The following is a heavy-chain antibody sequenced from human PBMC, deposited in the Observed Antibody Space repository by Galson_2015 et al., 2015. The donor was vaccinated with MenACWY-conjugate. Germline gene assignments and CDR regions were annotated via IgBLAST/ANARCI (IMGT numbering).Heavy chain of an antibody. CDR3: ARERGNKVYYCDY. J-gene: IGHJ4*01. D-gene: IGHD1/OR15-1a*01. Sequence: SVKVSCKASGDTFTTYSVHWVRQAPGQGLEWMGILNPDSGSTAYAPKFQGRITMTRDASTSTVYMALSSLRSEDTAVYYCARERGNKVYYCDYRGQGTLVAVSS. V-gene: IGHV1-46*01. CDR1: GDTFTTYS. CDR2: LNPDSGST.